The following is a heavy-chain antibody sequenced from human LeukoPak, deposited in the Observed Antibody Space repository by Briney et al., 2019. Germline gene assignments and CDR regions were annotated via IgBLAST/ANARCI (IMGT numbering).Heavy chain of an antibody. J-gene: IGHJ4*02. D-gene: IGHD6-19*01. CDR2: IYTSGST. CDR3: ARDPDEAVAGLSLGFDY. V-gene: IGHV4-61*02. Sequence: PSETLSLTCTVSGGSISSGSYYWSWIRQPAGKGLEWIGRIYTSGSTNYNPSLKSRVTISVDTSKNQFSLKLSSVTAADTAAYYCARDPDEAVAGLSLGFDYWGQGTLVTVSS. CDR1: GGSISSGSYY.